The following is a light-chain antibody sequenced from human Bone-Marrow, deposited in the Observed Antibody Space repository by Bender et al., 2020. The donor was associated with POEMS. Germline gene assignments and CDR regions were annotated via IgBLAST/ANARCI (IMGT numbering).Light chain of an antibody. CDR3: KSYTSSSTWV. V-gene: IGLV1-40*01. CDR2: GTY. Sequence: QSVLTQPPSVSGAPGQRVTVSCTGSSSNLGAGYDVHWYQHLPGTAPILLIYGTYTRPSGVPDRFSGSKSGNTASLTISGLQAEDEGDYYCKSYTSSSTWVFGGGTKLTVL. CDR1: SSNLGAGYD. J-gene: IGLJ3*02.